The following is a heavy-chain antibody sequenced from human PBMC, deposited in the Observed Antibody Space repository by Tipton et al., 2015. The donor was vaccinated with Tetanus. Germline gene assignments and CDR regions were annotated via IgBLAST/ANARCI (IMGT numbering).Heavy chain of an antibody. CDR3: ARHFHENSVYYELDIDY. J-gene: IGHJ4*02. D-gene: IGHD3-22*01. CDR1: GGSISYYY. CDR2: IYYDGST. V-gene: IGHV4-59*01. Sequence: TLSLTCSVSGGSISYYYWSWIRQSPGKGLEWIGHIYYDGSTKYNPSLKSRVTVSLDTSKKHFSLRLSSVTAADTAVYYCARHFHENSVYYELDIDYWGQGTLVTVSS.